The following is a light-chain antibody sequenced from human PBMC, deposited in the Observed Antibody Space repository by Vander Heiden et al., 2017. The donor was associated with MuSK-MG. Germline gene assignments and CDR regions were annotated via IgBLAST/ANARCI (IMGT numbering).Light chain of an antibody. V-gene: IGKV3-15*01. CDR2: GAS. CDR1: QSVSSD. Sequence: EIVMTQSPATLSVSPGERATLSCSASQSVSSDLAWYQQKPGRAPRLLVYGASTRATGIPARFSGSGSGTEFTLTISSLQSEDFAVYYCHQYNHWFGTFGQGTKLEIK. CDR3: HQYNHWFGT. J-gene: IGKJ2*01.